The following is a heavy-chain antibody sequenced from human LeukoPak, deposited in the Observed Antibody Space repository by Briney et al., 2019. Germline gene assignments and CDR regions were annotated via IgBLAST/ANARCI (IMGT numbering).Heavy chain of an antibody. CDR3: AKGRGRAVADTGGFDY. Sequence: GGSLKLSCAASGFTFSSYGMHWVRQAPGKGLEWVAVISYDGSNKYYADSVKGRFTISRDNSKNTLYLQMNSLRAEDTAVYYCAKGRGRAVADTGGFDYWGQGTLVTVSS. CDR1: GFTFSSYG. D-gene: IGHD6-19*01. CDR2: ISYDGSNK. V-gene: IGHV3-30*18. J-gene: IGHJ4*02.